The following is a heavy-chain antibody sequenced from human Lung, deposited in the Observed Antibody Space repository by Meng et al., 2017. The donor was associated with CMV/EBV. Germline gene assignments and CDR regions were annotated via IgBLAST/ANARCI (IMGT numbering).Heavy chain of an antibody. CDR1: GFTFSDFY. J-gene: IGHJ6*01. CDR3: ARGGGATAKDFYGMDV. V-gene: IGHV3-11*04. CDR2: IGTSESSK. D-gene: IGHD1-26*01. Sequence: GGSXRLXCAASGFTFSDFYMSWIRQAPGKGLEWVANIGTSESSKYYVDSVKGRFTVYRDNTKNSLYLQMNTLTVEDTAAYYCARGGGATAKDFYGMDVWGQAXTVTVSS.